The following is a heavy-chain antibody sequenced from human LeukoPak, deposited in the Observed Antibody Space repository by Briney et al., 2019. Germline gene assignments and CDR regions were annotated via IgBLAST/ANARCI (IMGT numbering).Heavy chain of an antibody. J-gene: IGHJ5*02. CDR3: AGYSYGVRPS. CDR2: TYYRSKWYN. CDR1: GDSVSSNSAA. D-gene: IGHD5-18*01. V-gene: IGHV6-1*01. Sequence: SQTLSLTCVISGDSVSSNSAAWNWIRQSPSRGLEWLGRTYYRSKWYNDYAVSVKSRITINPDTSKNQSSLHLISVTPEDTAVYYCAGYSYGVRPSWGPGTLVTVSS.